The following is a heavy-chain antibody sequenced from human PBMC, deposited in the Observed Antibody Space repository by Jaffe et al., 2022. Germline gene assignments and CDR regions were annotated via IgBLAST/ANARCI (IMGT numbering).Heavy chain of an antibody. D-gene: IGHD5-12*01. CDR1: GFTFSSYA. J-gene: IGHJ4*02. V-gene: IGHV3-23*01. CDR2: ISGSGGST. CDR3: AKDQLGGIEYSGYESFCFDY. Sequence: EVQLLESGGGLVQPGGSLRLSCAASGFTFSSYAMSWVRQAPGKGLEWVSAISGSGGSTYYADSVKGRFTISRDNSKNTLYLQMNSLRAEDTAVYYCAKDQLGGIEYSGYESFCFDYWGQGTLVTVSS.